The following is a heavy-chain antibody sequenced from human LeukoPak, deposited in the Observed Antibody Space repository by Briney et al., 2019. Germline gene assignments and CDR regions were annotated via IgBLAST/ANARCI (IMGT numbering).Heavy chain of an antibody. V-gene: IGHV3-15*01. Sequence: GESLTLACAVAGSTVGNAWMSWDRQPHGKGLEWDGCTKRKTDGGTTDYVTPVKGRFTISRDDSKNTLYLQMNSLKTDDTAVYYCTAYYDFWSGYDFDYWGQGTLVTVSS. J-gene: IGHJ4*02. D-gene: IGHD3-3*01. CDR3: TAYYDFWSGYDFDY. CDR2: TKRKTDGGTT. CDR1: GSTVGNAW.